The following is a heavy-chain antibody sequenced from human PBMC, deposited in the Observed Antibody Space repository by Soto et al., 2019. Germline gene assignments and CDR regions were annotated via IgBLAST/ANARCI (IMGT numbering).Heavy chain of an antibody. V-gene: IGHV1-8*01. J-gene: IGHJ5*02. CDR1: GYTFTSND. CDR3: ARGRPGGRVKRRWFDP. CDR2: MNPKSGEA. Sequence: ASVKVSCKASGYTFTSNDIYWLRQAPGQGPEWMGWMNPKSGEARYAQKFQDRLIMTRDTSITTAYMELTSLTSEDTAVYYCARGRPGGRVKRRWFDPWGPATTLTVSS.